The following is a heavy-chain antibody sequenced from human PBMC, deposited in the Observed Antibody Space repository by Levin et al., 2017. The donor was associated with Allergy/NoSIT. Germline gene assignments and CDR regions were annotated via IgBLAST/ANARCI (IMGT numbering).Heavy chain of an antibody. CDR2: ISGSGGST. V-gene: IGHV3-23*01. CDR3: AKDREQLERPYYFDY. CDR1: GFTFSSYA. D-gene: IGHD1-1*01. J-gene: IGHJ4*02. Sequence: GESLKISCAASGFTFSSYAMSWVRQAPGKGLEWVSAISGSGGSTYYADSVKGRFTISRDNSKNTLYLQMNSLRAEDTAVYYCAKDREQLERPYYFDYWGQGTLVTVSS.